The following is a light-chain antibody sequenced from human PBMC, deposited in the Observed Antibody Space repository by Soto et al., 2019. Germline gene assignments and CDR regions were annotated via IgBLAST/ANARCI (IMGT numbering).Light chain of an antibody. V-gene: IGKV3-15*01. CDR2: SAS. CDR1: QSISTE. J-gene: IGKJ2*01. CDR3: QPGHNWSLP. Sequence: EIAMTQSPATLSVSPGERATLSCRASQSISTELAWYQQIPGQPPRLLIYSASTRATGVPARFTGSGSGSEFTLTISGLQSEDFAIYYCQPGHNWSLPFGQGSRMEI.